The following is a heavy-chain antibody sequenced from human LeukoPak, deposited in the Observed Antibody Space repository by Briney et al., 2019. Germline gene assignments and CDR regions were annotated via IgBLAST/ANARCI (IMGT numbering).Heavy chain of an antibody. Sequence: GGSLRLSCAASGFTVSSNYMSWVRQAPGKGLEWVSVIYSCGSTYYADSVKGRFTISRDNSKNTLYLQMNSLRAEDTAVYYCAKTMIVVVIIGAFDIWGQGTMVTVSS. J-gene: IGHJ3*02. CDR2: IYSCGST. D-gene: IGHD3-22*01. CDR3: AKTMIVVVIIGAFDI. V-gene: IGHV3-66*01. CDR1: GFTVSSNY.